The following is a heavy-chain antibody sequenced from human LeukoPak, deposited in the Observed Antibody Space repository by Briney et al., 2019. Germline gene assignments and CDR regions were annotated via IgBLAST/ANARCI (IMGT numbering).Heavy chain of an antibody. Sequence: SETLSLTCTVSGGSISSYYWSWIRQPPGKGLEWIGYIYYSGSTNYNPSLKSRVTISVDTSKNQFSLKLSSVTAADTAVYYCARHTTFYYGPGSYYNYYYYYGMDVWGQGTTVTVSS. D-gene: IGHD3-10*01. CDR1: GGSISSYY. V-gene: IGHV4-59*08. CDR2: IYYSGST. CDR3: ARHTTFYYGPGSYYNYYYYYGMDV. J-gene: IGHJ6*02.